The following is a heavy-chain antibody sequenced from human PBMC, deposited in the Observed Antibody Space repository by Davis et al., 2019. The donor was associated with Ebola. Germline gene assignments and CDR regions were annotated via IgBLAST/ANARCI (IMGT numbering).Heavy chain of an antibody. J-gene: IGHJ4*02. CDR2: MNPNSGNT. V-gene: IGHV1-8*03. Sequence: AASVKVSCKASGYTFTSYYMHWVRQATGQGLEWMGWMNPNSGNTGYAQKCQGRVTITRDTSASTAYMELSSLRSEDTAVYYCARRVGARTGFDSWGQGSLVTVSS. D-gene: IGHD1-26*01. CDR3: ARRVGARTGFDS. CDR1: GYTFTSYY.